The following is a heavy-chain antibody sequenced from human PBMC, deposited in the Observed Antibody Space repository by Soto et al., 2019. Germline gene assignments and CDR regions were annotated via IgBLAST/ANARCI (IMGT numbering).Heavy chain of an antibody. Sequence: QITLKESGPTLVRPTQTLTLTCAFSGFSLSTSGVGVGWIRQPPGKALEWLAVIYWDDSKHYSPSLRSRLTTTKDTSKNQVVITMTNMDPMDTGTYYCAHKGPEDWPLDYWGQGTLVTVSS. V-gene: IGHV2-5*02. D-gene: IGHD3-9*01. CDR1: GFSLSTSGVG. CDR2: IYWDDSK. CDR3: AHKGPEDWPLDY. J-gene: IGHJ4*02.